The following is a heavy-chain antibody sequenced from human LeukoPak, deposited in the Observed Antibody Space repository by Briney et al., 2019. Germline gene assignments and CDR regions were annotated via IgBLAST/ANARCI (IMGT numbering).Heavy chain of an antibody. Sequence: RSLTLSCTSSGFTFCDYTMSWVRQAPWKGLGWAAPITTKSSGATTESPASVQGRFIFSRDESKSIAYLQMKSLKTEDTAIYYCTRENWYLDYWGQGTLVTVSS. CDR2: ITTKSSGATT. J-gene: IGHJ4*02. CDR1: GFTFCDYT. CDR3: TRENWYLDY. V-gene: IGHV3-49*04. D-gene: IGHD1-1*01.